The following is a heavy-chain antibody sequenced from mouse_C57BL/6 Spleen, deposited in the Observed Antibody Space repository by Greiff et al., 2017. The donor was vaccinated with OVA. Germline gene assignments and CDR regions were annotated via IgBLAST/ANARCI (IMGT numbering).Heavy chain of an antibody. Sequence: QVQLKQSGPGLVAPSQSLSITCTVSGFSLTSYGVHWVRQPPGKGLEWLVVIWSDGSTTYNSALKSRLSISKDNSKSQVFLKMNSLQTDDTAMYYCARHGYGSSLYYAMDYWGQGTSVTVSS. D-gene: IGHD1-1*01. CDR2: IWSDGST. V-gene: IGHV2-6-1*01. J-gene: IGHJ4*01. CDR1: GFSLTSYG. CDR3: ARHGYGSSLYYAMDY.